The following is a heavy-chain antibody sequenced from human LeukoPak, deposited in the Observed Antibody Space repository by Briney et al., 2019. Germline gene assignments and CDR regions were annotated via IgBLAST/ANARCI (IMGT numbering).Heavy chain of an antibody. CDR3: ARERITMIVVVITTGFDY. Sequence: PGGSLRLSCAASGFTFSSYAMSWVRQAPGKGLEWVSAISGSGGSTYYADSVKGRFTISRDNSKNTLYLQMNSLRAEDTAVYYCARERITMIVVVITTGFDYWGQGTLVTVSS. V-gene: IGHV3-23*01. J-gene: IGHJ4*02. CDR1: GFTFSSYA. CDR2: ISGSGGST. D-gene: IGHD3-22*01.